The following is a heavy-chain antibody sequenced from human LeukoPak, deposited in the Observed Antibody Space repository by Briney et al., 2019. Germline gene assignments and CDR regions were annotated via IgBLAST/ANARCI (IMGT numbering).Heavy chain of an antibody. J-gene: IGHJ4*02. CDR2: IYYSGST. CDR1: GGSISSYY. V-gene: IGHV4-59*01. D-gene: IGHD5-12*01. CDR3: ARDGASGYDSDY. Sequence: PSETLSLTCTVSGGSISSYYWSWIRQPPGKGLEWIGYIYYSGSTNYNPSLKSRVTISVDTSKNQFSLKLSSVTAADTAVYYCARDGASGYDSDYWGQGTLVTVSS.